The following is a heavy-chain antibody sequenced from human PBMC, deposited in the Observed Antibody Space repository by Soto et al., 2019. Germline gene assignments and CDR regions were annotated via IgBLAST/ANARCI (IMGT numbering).Heavy chain of an antibody. J-gene: IGHJ6*02. CDR2: ISYDGSNK. Sequence: GGSLRLSCAASGFTFSSYGMHWVRQAPGKGLEWVAVISYDGSNKYYADSVKGRFTISRDNSKNTLYLQMNSLRAEETAVYYCAKDSGYCSSTSCRYYYYYYGMDVWGQGTTVTVSS. V-gene: IGHV3-30*18. D-gene: IGHD2-2*01. CDR1: GFTFSSYG. CDR3: AKDSGYCSSTSCRYYYYYYGMDV.